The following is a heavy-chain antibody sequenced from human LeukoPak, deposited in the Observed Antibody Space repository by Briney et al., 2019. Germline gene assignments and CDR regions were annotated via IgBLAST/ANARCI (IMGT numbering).Heavy chain of an antibody. CDR1: GSTFTSYY. Sequence: GASVKVSCTASGSTFTSYYMHWVRQAPGQGLEWMGWINPNSGGTNYAQKFHGRVTMTRDTSISTAYMELSRLRSDDTAVYYCGSILLIGFDPWGQGTLVTVSS. V-gene: IGHV1-2*02. CDR3: GSILLIGFDP. D-gene: IGHD3-9*01. CDR2: INPNSGGT. J-gene: IGHJ5*02.